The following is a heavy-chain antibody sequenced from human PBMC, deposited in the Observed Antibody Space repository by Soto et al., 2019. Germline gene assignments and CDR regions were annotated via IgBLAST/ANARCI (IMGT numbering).Heavy chain of an antibody. J-gene: IGHJ4*02. CDR3: ARHAIGYSSSWYDL. CDR1: GGSFSGYY. CDR2: INHSGST. V-gene: IGHV4-34*01. Sequence: SETLSLTCAVYGGSFSGYYWSWIRQPPGKGLEWIGEINHSGSTNYNPSLKSRVTISVDTSKNQFSLKLSSVTAADTAVYYCARHAIGYSSSWYDLWGQGTLVTVSS. D-gene: IGHD6-13*01.